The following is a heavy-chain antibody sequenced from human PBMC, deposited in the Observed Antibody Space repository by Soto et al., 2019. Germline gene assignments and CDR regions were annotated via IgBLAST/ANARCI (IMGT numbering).Heavy chain of an antibody. Sequence: QVQLVQSGTEVKKPGASVKVSCKASGYTFPSYGFSWVRQAPGQGLEWMGWMSAYNGNTHYAQKLQDRFTMTTDTSTSTAYMELRSLRSDDSAVYYCARDHYDSSGYSGYWGQGTLVTVSS. V-gene: IGHV1-18*04. D-gene: IGHD3-22*01. CDR2: MSAYNGNT. CDR3: ARDHYDSSGYSGY. CDR1: GYTFPSYG. J-gene: IGHJ4*02.